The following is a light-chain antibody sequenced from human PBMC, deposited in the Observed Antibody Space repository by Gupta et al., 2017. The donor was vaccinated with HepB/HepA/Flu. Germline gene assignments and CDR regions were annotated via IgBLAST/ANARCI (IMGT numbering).Light chain of an antibody. V-gene: IGLV2-23*02. CDR2: KVN. J-gene: IGLJ2*01. Sequence: QSALTQPPSASGSPGQSITISCTGTSSDIGTYNLVSWYQQHPGKAPKLILYKVNKRPSGVSNRFSGSKSGNTASLKISGLQAEDESDYYCCSFAGSNSVVFGGGTKLTVL. CDR3: CSFAGSNSVV. CDR1: SSDIGTYNL.